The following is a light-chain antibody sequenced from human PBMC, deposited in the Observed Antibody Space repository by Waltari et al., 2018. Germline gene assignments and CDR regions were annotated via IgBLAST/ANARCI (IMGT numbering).Light chain of an antibody. J-gene: IGLJ2*01. CDR1: SSDIGGYNY. Sequence: QSALTQPASVSGSPGQSITISCTGTSSDIGGYNYLPWYQQHPGKAPKLMIYDVTKWPSGVSNRFSGSKSGITASLTISGLQAEDEADYYCTSYTSTNTVIFGGGTKVTVL. V-gene: IGLV2-14*03. CDR2: DVT. CDR3: TSYTSTNTVI.